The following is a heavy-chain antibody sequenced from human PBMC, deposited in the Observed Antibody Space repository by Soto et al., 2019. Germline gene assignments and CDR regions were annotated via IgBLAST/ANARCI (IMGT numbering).Heavy chain of an antibody. CDR3: AGVMDQHLTRPGFGD. CDR2: ISAYNGDT. D-gene: IGHD3-3*02. V-gene: IGHV1-18*01. Sequence: ASVKVSCKASGYTFASYGVSWVRQAPGQGLEWMGWISAYNGDTNFAQRFQGRVTMTTDTATSTAYMELRSLRSDDTAVYHCAGVMDQHLTRPGFGDWGQRTLFTICS. J-gene: IGHJ4*02. CDR1: GYTFASYG.